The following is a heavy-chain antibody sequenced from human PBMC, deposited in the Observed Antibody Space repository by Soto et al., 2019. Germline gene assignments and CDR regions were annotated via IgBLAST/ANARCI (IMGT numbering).Heavy chain of an antibody. V-gene: IGHV4-59*01. CDR1: GGSISSYY. CDR3: ARLSDAGSDPRRWVPDFPQ. J-gene: IGHJ4*02. Sequence: SETLSLTCTVSGGSISSYYWSWIRQPPGKGLEWIGYIYYSGSTNYNPSLKSRVTISVDTSKNQFSLKLSSVTAADTAVYYCARLSDAGSDPRRWVPDFPQWGQGTLVTVSS. D-gene: IGHD3-10*01. CDR2: IYYSGST.